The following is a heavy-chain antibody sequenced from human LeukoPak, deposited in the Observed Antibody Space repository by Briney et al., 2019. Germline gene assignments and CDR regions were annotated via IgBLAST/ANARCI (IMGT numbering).Heavy chain of an antibody. Sequence: GESLRISCKGSGYSFTSYWISWVRQMPGKGLEWMGRIDPSDSYTNYSPSFQGQVTFSADRSKDTAYLRWSSLKASDTAMYYCARRGGTPFYDYWGQGTLVTVSP. CDR1: GYSFTSYW. CDR3: ARRGGTPFYDY. CDR2: IDPSDSYT. V-gene: IGHV5-10-1*04. D-gene: IGHD1-14*01. J-gene: IGHJ4*02.